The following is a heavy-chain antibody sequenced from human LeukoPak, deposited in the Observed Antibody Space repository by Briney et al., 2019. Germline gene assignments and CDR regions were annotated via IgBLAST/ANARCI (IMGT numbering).Heavy chain of an antibody. D-gene: IGHD5-24*01. CDR3: ARDYKYAFDN. Sequence: RGSLRLSCAASGFTFSDYSMNWVRQAPGEGLEWVSYIGIDSGNTNYADSVKGRFTISGDKAKNSLYLQRNSLRVEDTAVYYCARDYKYAFDNWGQGTLVTVSS. J-gene: IGHJ4*02. V-gene: IGHV3-48*01. CDR2: IGIDSGNT. CDR1: GFTFSDYS.